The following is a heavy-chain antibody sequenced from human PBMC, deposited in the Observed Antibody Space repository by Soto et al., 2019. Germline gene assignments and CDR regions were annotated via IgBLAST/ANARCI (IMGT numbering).Heavy chain of an antibody. V-gene: IGHV4-31*03. J-gene: IGHJ4*02. Sequence: SETLSLTCTVSGGSINSGHYYWSWIRQLPGKGLEWIGYVDYSGNTYYNPSLKSRLTTSVDTSKNQFSLRLNSVTAADTAVYYCARESNCLSSSCNSFDFWGEGTLVTVS. CDR2: VDYSGNT. D-gene: IGHD3-22*01. CDR1: GGSINSGHYY. CDR3: ARESNCLSSSCNSFDF.